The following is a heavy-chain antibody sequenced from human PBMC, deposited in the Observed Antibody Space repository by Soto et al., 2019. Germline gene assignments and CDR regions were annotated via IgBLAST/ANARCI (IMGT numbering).Heavy chain of an antibody. CDR1: GGSISSSSYY. J-gene: IGHJ6*02. D-gene: IGHD4-4*01. CDR2: IYYSGST. Sequence: SETLSLTCTVSGGSISSSSYYWGWIRQPPGKGLEWIGSIYYSGSTYYNPSLKSRVTISVDTSKNQFSLKLSSVTAADTAVYYCARLLMTTASNYYYGMDVWGQGTTATVSS. V-gene: IGHV4-39*01. CDR3: ARLLMTTASNYYYGMDV.